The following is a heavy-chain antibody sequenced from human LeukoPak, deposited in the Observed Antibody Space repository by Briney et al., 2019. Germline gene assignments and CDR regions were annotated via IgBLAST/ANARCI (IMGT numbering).Heavy chain of an antibody. CDR2: IYTSGST. CDR1: GGSISSYY. J-gene: IGHJ4*02. D-gene: IGHD3-10*01. V-gene: IGHV4-4*07. Sequence: SETLSLTCTVSGGSISSYYWSWIRQPAGRGLEWIGRIYTSGSTNYNPSLKSRVTMSVDTSKNQFSLKLSSVTAADTAVYYCARSYYGSGTPGFDYWRQGTLVTVSS. CDR3: ARSYYGSGTPGFDY.